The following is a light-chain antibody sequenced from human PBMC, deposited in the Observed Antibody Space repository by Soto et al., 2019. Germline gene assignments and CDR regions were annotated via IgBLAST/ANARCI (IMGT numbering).Light chain of an antibody. CDR2: EGS. J-gene: IGLJ1*01. CDR3: CSYAGSSIPYV. Sequence: QSALTQPASVSGFPGQSITISCTVTSSDVGSYNLVSWYQQHPGKAPKLMIYEGSKRPSGVSNRFSGSKSGNTASMKISGLQAEDEADYYCCSYAGSSIPYVFGTGTKVTVL. CDR1: SSDVGSYNL. V-gene: IGLV2-23*01.